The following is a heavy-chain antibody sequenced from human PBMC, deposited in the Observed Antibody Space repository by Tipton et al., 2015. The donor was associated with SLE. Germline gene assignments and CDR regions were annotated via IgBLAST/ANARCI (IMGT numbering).Heavy chain of an antibody. J-gene: IGHJ2*01. CDR2: IYTSGST. D-gene: IGHD6-19*01. Sequence: TLSLTCTVSGGSISSYYWSWIRQPPGKGLEWIGYIYTSGSTNYNPSLKSRVTISVDTSKNQFSLKLSSVTAADTAVYYCARSELRRFPVIAVAGTRFDLWGRGTLVTVSS. CDR3: ARSELRRFPVIAVAGTRFDL. CDR1: GGSISSYY. V-gene: IGHV4-4*09.